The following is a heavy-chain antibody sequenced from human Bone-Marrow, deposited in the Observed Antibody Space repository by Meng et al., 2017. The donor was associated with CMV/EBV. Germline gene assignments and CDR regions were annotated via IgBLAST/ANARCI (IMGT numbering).Heavy chain of an antibody. Sequence: GESLKISCAASGFTFNSYWMHWVRQAPGKGLVWVSRINNDGSSTSYADSVKGRFTISRDNARNSLLLQMNSLRVEDTAVYYCARDIRGSDYYYGMDVWGQGTTVTVSS. CDR2: INNDGSST. V-gene: IGHV3-74*01. CDR1: GFTFNSYW. CDR3: ARDIRGSDYYYGMDV. J-gene: IGHJ6*02. D-gene: IGHD3-10*01.